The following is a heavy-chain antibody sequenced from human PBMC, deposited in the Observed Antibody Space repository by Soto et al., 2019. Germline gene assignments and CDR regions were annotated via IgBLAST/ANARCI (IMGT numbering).Heavy chain of an antibody. V-gene: IGHV3-74*01. CDR2: ISPDGSDV. CDR3: ACWGHIVPVAASDFER. J-gene: IGHJ4*02. Sequence: PGVSLRLSCAASGFPFTNYWMNWVRQTPGKGLMWVSRISPDGSDVGYADSVEGRFTVSRDNAKNTLYLQMHSLRAEDTAMYYCACWGHIVPVAASDFERWGQGTLVTVSS. D-gene: IGHD2-21*02. CDR1: GFPFTNYW.